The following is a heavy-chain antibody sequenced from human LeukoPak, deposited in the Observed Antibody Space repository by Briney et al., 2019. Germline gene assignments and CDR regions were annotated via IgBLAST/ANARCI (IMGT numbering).Heavy chain of an antibody. J-gene: IGHJ3*02. V-gene: IGHV4-30-4*08. CDR1: GGSISSGDYY. Sequence: SQTLSLTCTVSGGSISSGDYYWSWIRQPPGKGLEWIGYIYYSGSTYYNPSLKSRVTISVDTSKNQFSLKLSSVTAADTAVYYRARRSVVYAIHGAFDIWGPGPLVTVSS. CDR3: ARRSVVYAIHGAFDI. D-gene: IGHD2-8*02. CDR2: IYYSGST.